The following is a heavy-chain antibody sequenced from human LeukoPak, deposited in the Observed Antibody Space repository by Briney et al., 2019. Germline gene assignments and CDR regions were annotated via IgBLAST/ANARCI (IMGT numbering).Heavy chain of an antibody. Sequence: PSETLSLTCAVSGGSITGYFWNWIRQTPKKGLEWIGYIYYSGSTNYNPSLKSRVTISVDTSKNQFSLKLNSVTAADTAVYYCARVSGYDWESFYDYWGQGTLVTVSS. CDR2: IYYSGST. CDR1: GGSITGYF. J-gene: IGHJ4*02. D-gene: IGHD5-12*01. V-gene: IGHV4-59*01. CDR3: ARVSGYDWESFYDY.